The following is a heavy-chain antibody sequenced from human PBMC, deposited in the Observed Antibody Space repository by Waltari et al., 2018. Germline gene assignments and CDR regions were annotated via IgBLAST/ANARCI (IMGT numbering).Heavy chain of an antibody. CDR2: TYYRSKWYN. J-gene: IGHJ6*02. D-gene: IGHD3-9*01. CDR3: ARDRPPGLRYFDWSKTQVCDFKGVVYYGMDV. CDR1: GDSVSSNSAA. V-gene: IGHV6-1*01. Sequence: QVQLQQSGPGLVKPSQTLSLTCAISGDSVSSNSAAWNWIRQSPSRGLEWLGRTYYRSKWYNDYAVSVKSRITSNPDTSKNQFSLQLNSVTPEDTAVYYCARDRPPGLRYFDWSKTQVCDFKGVVYYGMDVWGQGTTVTVSS.